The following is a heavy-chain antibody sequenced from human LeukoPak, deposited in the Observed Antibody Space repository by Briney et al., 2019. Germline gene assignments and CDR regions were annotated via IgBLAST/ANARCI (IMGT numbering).Heavy chain of an antibody. CDR2: IIPIFGTA. J-gene: IGHJ4*02. V-gene: IGHV1-69*13. D-gene: IGHD2-21*01. CDR1: GGTFSSYA. CDR3: ARSRGIPEYYFDY. Sequence: SVKVSCKASGGTFSSYASSWVRQAPGQGLEWMGGIIPIFGTANYAQKFQGRVTITADESTSTAYMELSSLRSEDTAVHYCARSRGIPEYYFDYWGQGTLVTVSS.